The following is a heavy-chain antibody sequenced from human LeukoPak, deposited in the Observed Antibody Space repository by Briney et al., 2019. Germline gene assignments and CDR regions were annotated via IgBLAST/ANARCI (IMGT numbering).Heavy chain of an antibody. V-gene: IGHV3-30*02. CDR3: AKRYCSSATCRSGMDV. CDR2: IRSDGSKT. Sequence: PGGSLRLSCAASGFAFSTYGMHWVRQAPGKGLGWVALIRSDGSKTYSADSVEGRFTISRDNSKNTLYLQMNSLGPEDTAVYYCAKRYCSSATCRSGMDVWGQGTTVTVSS. D-gene: IGHD2-2*01. J-gene: IGHJ6*02. CDR1: GFAFSTYG.